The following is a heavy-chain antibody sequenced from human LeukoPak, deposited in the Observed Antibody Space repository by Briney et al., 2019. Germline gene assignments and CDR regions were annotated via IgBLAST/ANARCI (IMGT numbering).Heavy chain of an antibody. CDR1: GYTFTSYG. D-gene: IGHD3-9*01. CDR3: ARGVGYDILTGYYLNWFDP. CDR2: ISAYNGNT. Sequence: GASVNVSCKASGYTFTSYGISWVRQAPGQGLEWMGWISAYNGNTNYAQKLQGRVTMTTDTSTSTAYMELRSLRSDDTAVYYCARGVGYDILTGYYLNWFDPWGQGTLVTVSS. V-gene: IGHV1-18*01. J-gene: IGHJ5*02.